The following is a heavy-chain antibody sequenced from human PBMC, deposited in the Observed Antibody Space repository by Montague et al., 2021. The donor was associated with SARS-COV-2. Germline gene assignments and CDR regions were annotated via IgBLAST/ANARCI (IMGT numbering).Heavy chain of an antibody. CDR3: ASLTLGYCSSTSCYSDWFDP. V-gene: IGHV4-34*01. CDR2: INHSGST. CDR1: GGSLSGYY. Sequence: SETLSLTCAVYGGSLSGYYWSWIRQPPGKGLEWIGEINHSGSTNYNPSLKSRVTISVDTSKNQVSLKLSSVTAADTAVYYCASLTLGYCSSTSCYSDWFDPWGQGTLVTVSS. D-gene: IGHD2-2*02. J-gene: IGHJ5*02.